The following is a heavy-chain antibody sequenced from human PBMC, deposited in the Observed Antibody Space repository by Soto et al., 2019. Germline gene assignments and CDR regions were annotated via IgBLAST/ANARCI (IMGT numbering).Heavy chain of an antibody. D-gene: IGHD2-2*01. CDR1: GGSIGAYY. CDR2: VYHTGST. Sequence: PSETLSLTCTVSGGSIGAYYWTWIRQPPGRALEWIGYVYHTGSTDYNPSLKGRVTMSIDTSKNHFSLNVSSLTAADTAVYYCARAKGGYCSSTSCYYYYYYYMDVWGKGTTVTVSS. J-gene: IGHJ6*03. CDR3: ARAKGGYCSSTSCYYYYYYYMDV. V-gene: IGHV4-59*01.